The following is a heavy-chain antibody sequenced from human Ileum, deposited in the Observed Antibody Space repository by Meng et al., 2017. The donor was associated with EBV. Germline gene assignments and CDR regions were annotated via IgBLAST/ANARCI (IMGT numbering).Heavy chain of an antibody. CDR2: ISSTGSTT. CDR3: VYSSSFH. V-gene: IGHV3-11*01. Sequence: SCGGSVRPVGSLCLSFSPSGCPFSNYYMIWTRQAPGKGLECVSFISSTGSTTYYADSVKDRFTVSRDNAKNSLFLQMHSLRAEDTAVYYCVYSSSFHWGQGTLVTVSS. CDR1: GCPFSNYY. J-gene: IGHJ4*02. D-gene: IGHD6-13*01.